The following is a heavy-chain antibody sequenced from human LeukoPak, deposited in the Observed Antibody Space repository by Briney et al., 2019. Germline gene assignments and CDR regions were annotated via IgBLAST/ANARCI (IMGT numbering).Heavy chain of an antibody. J-gene: IGHJ4*02. D-gene: IGHD5-18*01. CDR2: ISSSSSYI. CDR1: GFTFSSYE. Sequence: PGGSLRLSCAASGFTFSSYEMNWVRQAPGKGLGWVSSISSSSSYIYYADSVKGRFTISRDNAKNSLYLQMNSLRAEDTALYYCAKGRGYNYGYIFGYFDYWGQGTLVTVSS. V-gene: IGHV3-21*04. CDR3: AKGRGYNYGYIFGYFDY.